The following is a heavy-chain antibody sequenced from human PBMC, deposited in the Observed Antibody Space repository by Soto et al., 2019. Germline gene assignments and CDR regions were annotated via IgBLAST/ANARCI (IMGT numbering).Heavy chain of an antibody. D-gene: IGHD3-22*01. V-gene: IGHV3-21*01. CDR3: ARDLRDYYYDSSGGY. J-gene: IGHJ4*02. CDR1: GFTFSSYS. CDR2: ISSSSSYI. Sequence: EVQLVESGGGLVKPGGSLRLSCAASGFTFSSYSMNWVRQAPGKGLEWVSSISSSSSYIYYADSVKGRFTISRDNAKNSLYLQMNSLRAEDTAVYYCARDLRDYYYDSSGGYWGQGTLVTVSS.